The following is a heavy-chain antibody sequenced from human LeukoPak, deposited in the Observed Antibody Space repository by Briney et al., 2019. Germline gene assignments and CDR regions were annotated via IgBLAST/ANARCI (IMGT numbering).Heavy chain of an antibody. J-gene: IGHJ5*02. CDR2: IYYSGST. V-gene: IGHV4-39*01. D-gene: IGHD3-3*01. CDR1: GGSIRSSSYY. Sequence: SETLSLTCTVSGGSIRSSSYYWGWIRQPPGKGLEWIGSIYYSGSTYYNPSLKSRVTISVDTSKNQFSLKLSSVTAADTAVYYCARPYYDFWSGYHIVGFDPWGQGTLVTVSS. CDR3: ARPYYDFWSGYHIVGFDP.